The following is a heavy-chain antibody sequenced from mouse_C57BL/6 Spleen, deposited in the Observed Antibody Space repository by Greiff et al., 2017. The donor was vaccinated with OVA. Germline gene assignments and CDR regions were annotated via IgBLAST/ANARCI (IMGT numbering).Heavy chain of an antibody. CDR3: ARDQGPLGFDY. D-gene: IGHD6-1*01. Sequence: EVKLMESGGGLVKPGGSLKLSCAASGFTFSSYAMSWVRQTPEKRLEWVATISDGGSYTYYPDNVKGRFTISRDNAKNNLYLQMSHLKSEDTAMYYCARDQGPLGFDYWGQGTTLTVSS. J-gene: IGHJ2*01. CDR1: GFTFSSYA. CDR2: ISDGGSYT. V-gene: IGHV5-4*01.